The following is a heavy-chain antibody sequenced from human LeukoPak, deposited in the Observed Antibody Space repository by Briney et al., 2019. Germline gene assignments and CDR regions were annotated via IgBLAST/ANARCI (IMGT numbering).Heavy chain of an antibody. Sequence: PGGSLRLSCAASGLTFSSYAMIWVRQAPGKGLEWVSAISGSGVSTYYADSVKGRFTISRDNSKNTLYLQMNRLRAEDTAVYYCAKDYGSARHCYYYWGQGTLVTVSS. V-gene: IGHV3-23*01. CDR2: ISGSGVST. CDR3: AKDYGSARHCYYY. D-gene: IGHD2-21*02. CDR1: GLTFSSYA. J-gene: IGHJ4*02.